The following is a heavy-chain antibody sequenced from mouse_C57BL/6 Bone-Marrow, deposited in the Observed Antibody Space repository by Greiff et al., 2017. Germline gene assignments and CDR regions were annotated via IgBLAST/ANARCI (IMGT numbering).Heavy chain of an antibody. CDR3: ARSRCTTVVATPYCFDY. CDR1: GYTFTSYW. J-gene: IGHJ2*01. D-gene: IGHD1-1*01. Sequence: QVQLQQPGAELVKPGASVKLSCKASGYTFTSYWMHWVKQRPGQGLEWIGMIHPNSGSTNYNEKFKSKATLTVDKSPSTAYMQISSLTSEDSAVYYCARSRCTTVVATPYCFDYWGQGTTLTVSS. V-gene: IGHV1-64*01. CDR2: IHPNSGST.